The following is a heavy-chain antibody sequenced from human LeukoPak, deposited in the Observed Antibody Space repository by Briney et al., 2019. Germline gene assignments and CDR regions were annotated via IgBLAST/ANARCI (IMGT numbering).Heavy chain of an antibody. J-gene: IGHJ4*02. V-gene: IGHV1-8*01. D-gene: IGHD3-16*02. CDR3: ARGLGRRITFGGVIVSKPFDY. CDR2: MNPNSGNT. CDR1: GYTFTSYD. Sequence: ASVKVSCKASGYTFTSYDINWVRQATAQGLEWMGWMNPNSGNTGYAQKFQGRVTMTRNTSISTAYMELSSLRSEDTAVYYCARGLGRRITFGGVIVSKPFDYWGQGTLVTVSS.